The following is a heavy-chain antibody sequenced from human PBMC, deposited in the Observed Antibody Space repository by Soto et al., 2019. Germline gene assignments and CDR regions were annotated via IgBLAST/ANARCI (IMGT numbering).Heavy chain of an antibody. V-gene: IGHV1-18*01. J-gene: IGHJ6*02. CDR2: ISTYNGNT. D-gene: IGHD3-22*01. Sequence: ASVKVSCKASGYTFTNYGIIWVRQAPGQGLEWMGWISTYNGNTNYAQNLQGRVTMTTDTSTSTAYMELRSLRSDDTAVYYCARFGGSGYYYYYYGMDVWGQGTTVTVSS. CDR1: GYTFTNYG. CDR3: ARFGGSGYYYYYYGMDV.